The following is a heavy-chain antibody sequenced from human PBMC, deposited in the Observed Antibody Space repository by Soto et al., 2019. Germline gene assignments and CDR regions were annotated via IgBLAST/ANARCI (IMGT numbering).Heavy chain of an antibody. CDR2: IYYSGST. V-gene: IGHV4-30-4*01. D-gene: IGHD2-2*01. Sequence: QVQLQESGPGLVKPSQTLSLTCTVSGGSISSGDYYWSWIRQPPGKGLEWIGYIYYSGSTYYNPSLKSRVTISVDTSKNQFSLKLSSVTAADTAVYYCARHIVVVPAAPPYYYYGMDVWGQGTTVTVSS. CDR3: ARHIVVVPAAPPYYYYGMDV. CDR1: GGSISSGDYY. J-gene: IGHJ6*02.